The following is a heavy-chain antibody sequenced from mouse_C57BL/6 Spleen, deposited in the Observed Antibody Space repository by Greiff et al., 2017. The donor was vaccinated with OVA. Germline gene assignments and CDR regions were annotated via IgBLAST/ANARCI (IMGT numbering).Heavy chain of an antibody. CDR2: INPSSGYT. J-gene: IGHJ4*01. D-gene: IGHD4-1*01. CDR3: ARTGTGFYAMDY. V-gene: IGHV1-4*01. Sequence: QVQLQQSGAELARPGASVKMSCKASGYTFTSYTMHWVKQRPGQGLEWIGYINPSSGYTKYNQKFKDKATLTAAKSSSTAYMQLSSLTSEDSAVYYCARTGTGFYAMDYWGQGTSVTVSS. CDR1: GYTFTSYT.